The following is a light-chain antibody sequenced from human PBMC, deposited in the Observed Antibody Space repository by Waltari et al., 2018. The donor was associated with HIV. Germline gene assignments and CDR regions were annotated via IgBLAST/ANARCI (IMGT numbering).Light chain of an antibody. CDR2: GVA. Sequence: APTQLTSISGSPGQSITISCTASRLVIGLDVFVSWYNRLPNTAPHLIIFGVARRPPGITSRFSASKSGDVASLTISGLQAEDEADYYCTSHTLTRVLVFGGGTRLTVL. CDR3: TSHTLTRVLV. J-gene: IGLJ3*02. V-gene: IGLV2-14*01. CDR1: RLVIGLDVF.